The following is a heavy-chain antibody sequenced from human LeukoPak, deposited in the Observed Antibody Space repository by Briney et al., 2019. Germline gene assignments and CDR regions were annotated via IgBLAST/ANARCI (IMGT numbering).Heavy chain of an antibody. J-gene: IGHJ6*03. CDR3: ASVGATAFYYYYYMDV. D-gene: IGHD1-26*01. V-gene: IGHV4-38-2*02. Sequence: PSETLSLTCTVSGYSISSGYYWGWIRQPPGKGLEWIGSIYHSGSTYYNPSLKSRVTISVDTSKNQFSLKLSSVTAADTAVYYCASVGATAFYYYYYMDVWGKGATVTISS. CDR2: IYHSGST. CDR1: GYSISSGYY.